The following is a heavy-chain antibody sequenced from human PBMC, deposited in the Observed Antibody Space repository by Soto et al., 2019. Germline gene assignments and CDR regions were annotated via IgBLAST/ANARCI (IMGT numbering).Heavy chain of an antibody. CDR2: IYYSGST. Sequence: SETLSLTCTVSGGSISSSSNYWGWIRQPPGKGLEWIGSIYYSGSTYYNPSLKSRVTISVDTSKNQFSLKLRSVTAADTAVYYCSTYPLPIAVAAYYYFDYWGQGTPVTVSS. V-gene: IGHV4-39*01. J-gene: IGHJ4*02. D-gene: IGHD6-19*01. CDR3: STYPLPIAVAAYYYFDY. CDR1: GGSISSSSNY.